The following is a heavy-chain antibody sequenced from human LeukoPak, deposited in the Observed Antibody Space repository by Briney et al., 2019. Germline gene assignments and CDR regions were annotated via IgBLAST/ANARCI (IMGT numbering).Heavy chain of an antibody. CDR3: ARHSGTYPD. Sequence: PGGSLRLSCAVSGFTFSNYGMHWVRQAPGKGLEWVAFIRYDGTNKYYAESVKGRFTISRDNSKNTLYMQMNSLRAEDTAVYYCARHSGTYPDWGQGTLVTVSS. CDR2: IRYDGTNK. CDR1: GFTFSNYG. D-gene: IGHD1-26*01. V-gene: IGHV3-30*02. J-gene: IGHJ4*02.